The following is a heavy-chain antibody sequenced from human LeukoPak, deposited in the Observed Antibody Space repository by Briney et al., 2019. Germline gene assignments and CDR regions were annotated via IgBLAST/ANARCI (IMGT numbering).Heavy chain of an antibody. J-gene: IGHJ3*02. V-gene: IGHV4-39*07. CDR3: AREDYGDYYSDAFDI. CDR1: GVSIRSGDYY. D-gene: IGHD4-17*01. CDR2: MSSGGST. Sequence: SETLSLTCTVSGVSIRSGDYYWGWVRQSPGKGLEWIGSMSSGGSTFYNPSLRSRVTIPVDTSNDQFSLKLSSVTAADTAVYYCAREDYGDYYSDAFDIWGQGTMVTVSS.